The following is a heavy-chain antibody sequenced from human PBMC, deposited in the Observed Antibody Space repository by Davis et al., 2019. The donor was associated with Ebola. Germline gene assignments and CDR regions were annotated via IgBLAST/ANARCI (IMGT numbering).Heavy chain of an antibody. V-gene: IGHV3-74*01. D-gene: IGHD7-27*01. J-gene: IGHJ4*02. CDR1: GFTFSSHW. CDR3: AGRWGDYFDY. CDR2: INTDGGST. Sequence: GESLKISCAASGFTFSSHWMHWVRQTPGKGLVWVSRINTDGGSTSYADSVKGRFTVSRDNAKNTLFLQMNSLRAEDTAVYYCAGRWGDYFDYWGQGSLVTVSS.